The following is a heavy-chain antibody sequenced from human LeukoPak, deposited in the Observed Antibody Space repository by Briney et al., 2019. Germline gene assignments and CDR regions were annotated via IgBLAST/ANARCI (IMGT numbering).Heavy chain of an antibody. CDR3: ARGYCSNGRCSEYDY. D-gene: IGHD2-8*01. CDR2: IKQDGSQR. J-gene: IGHJ4*02. CDR1: RFTFSNYW. V-gene: IGHV3-7*01. Sequence: GGSLRLSCAASRFTFSNYWMSWVRQAPGKGLEWVAKIKQDGSQRYYVESVTGRFTISRDNAKNSLYLQMNSLRADDTAIYYCARGYCSNGRCSEYDYWGQGTLVTVSS.